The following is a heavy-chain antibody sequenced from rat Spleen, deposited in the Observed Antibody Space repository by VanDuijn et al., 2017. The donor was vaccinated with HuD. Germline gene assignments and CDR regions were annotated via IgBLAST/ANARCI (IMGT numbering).Heavy chain of an antibody. Sequence: EVQLVESGGGLVQPGRSLKLSCAASGFTFSNCDMAWVRQAPKKGLEWVAYISYNGGSTYYRDSVKGRFTISRDNRKSTLYLEMDSLRSEDTASYYCTRRGDPFYFDYWGQGVVVTVSS. CDR2: ISYNGGST. D-gene: IGHD4-2*01. V-gene: IGHV5S23*01. CDR1: GFTFSNCD. J-gene: IGHJ2*01. CDR3: TRRGDPFYFDY.